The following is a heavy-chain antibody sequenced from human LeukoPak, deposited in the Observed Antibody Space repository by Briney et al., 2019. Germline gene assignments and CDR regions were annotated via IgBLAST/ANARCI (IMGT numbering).Heavy chain of an antibody. D-gene: IGHD3-3*02. J-gene: IGHJ4*02. CDR1: GYTFSDFY. V-gene: IGHV1-2*02. CDR3: ARVRLADERAWAY. CDR2: ITPKSGDT. Sequence: GASMKVPCKPSGYTFSDFYIHWVRQAPGQALEYVGWITPKSGDTYSPQRFQGRVTMTRDASISTAYMELSSLRSDDTAVYFCARVRLADERAWAYWGQGTLVTVSS.